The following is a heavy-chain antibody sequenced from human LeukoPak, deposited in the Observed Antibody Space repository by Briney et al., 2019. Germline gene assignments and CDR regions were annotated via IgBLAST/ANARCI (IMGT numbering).Heavy chain of an antibody. J-gene: IGHJ2*01. V-gene: IGHV3-23*01. CDR2: ISGSGGST. CDR3: AKDGEEQWLVPNWYFDL. Sequence: GGSLRLSCAASGFTFSSYAMSWVRQAPGKGLEWVSAISGSGGSTYYADSVKGRFTTSRDNSKNTLYLQMNSLRAEDTAVCYCAKDGEEQWLVPNWYFDLWGRGTLVTVSS. CDR1: GFTFSSYA. D-gene: IGHD6-19*01.